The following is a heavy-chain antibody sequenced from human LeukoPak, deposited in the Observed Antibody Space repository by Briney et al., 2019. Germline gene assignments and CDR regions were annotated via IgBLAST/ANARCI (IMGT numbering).Heavy chain of an antibody. CDR3: ARDPTPISKVGIGGYYYYMDV. D-gene: IGHD3-16*01. J-gene: IGHJ6*03. CDR1: GYTFTSYG. CDR2: ISAYKRNT. Sequence: ASVKVSCKASGYTFTSYGISWVRQAPGQGLEWMGWISAYKRNTNYAQKLQGRVTMTTDTSTSTAYMGLRSLRSDDTAVYYCARDPTPISKVGIGGYYYYMDVWGKGTTVTVSS. V-gene: IGHV1-18*01.